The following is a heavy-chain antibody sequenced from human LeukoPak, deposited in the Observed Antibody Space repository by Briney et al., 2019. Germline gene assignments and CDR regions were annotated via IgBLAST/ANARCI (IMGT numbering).Heavy chain of an antibody. V-gene: IGHV3-48*01. CDR1: GLTFNTYS. Sequence: GGSLRLSCAASGLTFNTYSMNWVRQAPGKGLEWISYIHSSSSAIYYADSVKGRFTISRDNARNSLYLQMNSLRAEDTAVYYCARNRGYYYYYMDVWAKGTTVTVSS. CDR2: IHSSSSAI. J-gene: IGHJ6*03. CDR3: ARNRGYYYYYMDV.